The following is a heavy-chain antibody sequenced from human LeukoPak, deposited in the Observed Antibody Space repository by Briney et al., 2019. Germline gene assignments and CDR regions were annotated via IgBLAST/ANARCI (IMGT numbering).Heavy chain of an antibody. V-gene: IGHV3-53*01. CDR1: GFTVSSNY. CDR3: ARGGYSGYDTPPDY. CDR2: IYSGSRT. Sequence: GGSLRLSCTASGFTVSSNYMSWVRQAPGKGLEWVSIIYSGSRTYYADSVKGRFTISRDNSKNTLYLQMNSLRAEDTAVYYCARGGYSGYDTPPDYWGQGTLVTVSS. D-gene: IGHD5-12*01. J-gene: IGHJ4*02.